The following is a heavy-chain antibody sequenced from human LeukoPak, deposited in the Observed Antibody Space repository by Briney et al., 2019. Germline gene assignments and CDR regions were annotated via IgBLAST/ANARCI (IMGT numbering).Heavy chain of an antibody. CDR1: GFTFSSYS. V-gene: IGHV3-48*04. CDR3: ARAPLYGDYAWFDP. CDR2: ISSSSSTI. J-gene: IGHJ5*02. Sequence: PGGSLRLSCAASGFTFSSYSMNWVRQAPGKGLEWVSYISSSSSTIYYADSVKGRFTISRDNAKNSLYLQMNSLRAEDTAVYYCARAPLYGDYAWFDPWGQGTLVTVSS. D-gene: IGHD4-17*01.